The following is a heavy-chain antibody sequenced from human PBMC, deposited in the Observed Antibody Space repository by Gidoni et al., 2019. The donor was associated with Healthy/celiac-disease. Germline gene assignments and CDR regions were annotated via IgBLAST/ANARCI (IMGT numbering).Heavy chain of an antibody. D-gene: IGHD6-13*01. V-gene: IGHV4-34*01. CDR1: GGSFSGYY. CDR2: INHSGST. CDR3: ARGGGPYSSSWYFGRKRGMDV. Sequence: QVQLQQWGAGLLKPSETLSLTCAVYGGSFSGYYWSWIRQPPGKGLEWIGEINHSGSTNYNPSLKSRVTISVDTSKNQFSLKLSSVTAADTAVYYCARGGGPYSSSWYFGRKRGMDVWGQGTTVTVSS. J-gene: IGHJ6*02.